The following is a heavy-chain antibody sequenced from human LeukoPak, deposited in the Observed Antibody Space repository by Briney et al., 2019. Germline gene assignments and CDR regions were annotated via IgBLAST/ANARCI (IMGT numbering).Heavy chain of an antibody. J-gene: IGHJ5*02. V-gene: IGHV1-2*02. D-gene: IGHD3-10*02. CDR1: GYTFTGYY. Sequence: GASVKVSCKASGYTFTGYYMHWLRQAPGQGLEWMGWINPNSGGANYAQKFQGRVTMTRDTSISTAYMELRSLRSDDTAVYYCARLHLFGELWDRYNWFDPWGQGTLVTVSS. CDR2: INPNSGGA. CDR3: ARLHLFGELWDRYNWFDP.